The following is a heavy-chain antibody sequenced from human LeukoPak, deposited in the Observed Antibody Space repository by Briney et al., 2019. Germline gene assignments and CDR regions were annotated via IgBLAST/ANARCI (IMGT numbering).Heavy chain of an antibody. CDR2: ISGSGGST. J-gene: IGHJ3*02. CDR1: GFTFSSYA. Sequence: GGSLRLSCAASGFTFSSYAMSWVRQAPGKGLEWVSAISGSGGSTYYADSVKGRFTISRDNSKNTLYLQMNSLRAEDTAVYYCAKYFPPEYCSSTSCHDAFDIWGQGTMVTVSS. D-gene: IGHD2-2*01. V-gene: IGHV3-23*01. CDR3: AKYFPPEYCSSTSCHDAFDI.